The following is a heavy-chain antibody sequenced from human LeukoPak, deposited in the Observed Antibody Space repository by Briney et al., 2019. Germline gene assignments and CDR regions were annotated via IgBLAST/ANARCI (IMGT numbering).Heavy chain of an antibody. CDR3: ARGLGINGLALDM. J-gene: IGHJ3*02. D-gene: IGHD3-10*01. CDR1: GFTFSSNW. Sequence: RTGGSLILSCAAAGFTFSSNWMSWVRQAPGKGLQWVANIKQDGSEKYYVDSVKGRFTISRDNAKKSLYLQMNSLRGEDTAVYYCARGLGINGLALDMWGQGTMVTVSS. V-gene: IGHV3-7*05. CDR2: IKQDGSEK.